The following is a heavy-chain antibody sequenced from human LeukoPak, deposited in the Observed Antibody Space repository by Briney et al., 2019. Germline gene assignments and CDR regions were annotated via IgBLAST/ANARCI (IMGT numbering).Heavy chain of an antibody. CDR2: ISWNSGSI. Sequence: GGSLRLSCAASGFTFDDYAMHWVRQAPGKGLEWGSGISWNSGSIGYADSVKGRLTISRDNAKNSLYLQMNSLRAEDTAVYYCAKDHPNWGSFPWGQGTLVTVSS. D-gene: IGHD7-27*01. CDR3: AKDHPNWGSFP. V-gene: IGHV3-9*01. CDR1: GFTFDDYA. J-gene: IGHJ5*02.